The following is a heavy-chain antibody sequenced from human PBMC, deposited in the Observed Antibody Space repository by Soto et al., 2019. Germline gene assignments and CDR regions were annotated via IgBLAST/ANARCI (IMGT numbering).Heavy chain of an antibody. CDR2: IYYSGST. D-gene: IGHD1-26*01. Sequence: SETLSLTCTVSGGSISSYYWGWIRQPPGKGLEWIGSIYYSGSTYYNPSLKSRVTISVDTSKNQFSLKLSSVTAADTAVYYCARLIVGATFDYWGQGTLVTVSS. J-gene: IGHJ4*02. V-gene: IGHV4-39*01. CDR1: GGSISSYY. CDR3: ARLIVGATFDY.